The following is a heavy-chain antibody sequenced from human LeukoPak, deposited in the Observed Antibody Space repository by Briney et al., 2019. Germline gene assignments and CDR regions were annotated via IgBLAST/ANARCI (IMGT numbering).Heavy chain of an antibody. CDR3: ARSHCTTTNCYSHFDY. V-gene: IGHV1-2*02. CDR2: INPNSGAT. CDR1: GYTFIGYY. J-gene: IGHJ4*02. D-gene: IGHD2-2*01. Sequence: ASVKVSCKASGYTFIGYYIHWVRQAPGLGFEWMGFINPNSGATKSAQKFQGRVTMTRDTSMSTAYLDLSRLTSDDTALYYCARSHCTTTNCYSHFDYWGQGTLLTVSS.